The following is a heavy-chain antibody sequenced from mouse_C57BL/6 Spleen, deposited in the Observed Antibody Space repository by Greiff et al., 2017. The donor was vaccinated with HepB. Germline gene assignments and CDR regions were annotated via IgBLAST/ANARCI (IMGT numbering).Heavy chain of an antibody. CDR2: SSSGSSTI. J-gene: IGHJ4*01. CDR3: ARDRGYAMDY. V-gene: IGHV5-17*01. CDR1: GFTFRDYG. Sequence: VQLKESGGGLVKPGGSLKLSCAASGFTFRDYGMHWVRQAPEQGLEWVAYSSSGSSTIYYADTVTGRFTIARDNAKTTLFLQMTSLRSEDTAMYYCARDRGYAMDYWGQGTSGTVSS.